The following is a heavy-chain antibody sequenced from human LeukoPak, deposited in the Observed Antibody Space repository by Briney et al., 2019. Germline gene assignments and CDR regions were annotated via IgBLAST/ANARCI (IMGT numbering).Heavy chain of an antibody. J-gene: IGHJ4*02. CDR1: GYTFTSYS. D-gene: IGHD6-13*01. V-gene: IGHV1-18*01. CDR3: ARDGSRKDSTLFDY. Sequence: ASVKVSCKASGYTFTSYSISWVRQAPGQGLEWLGWVRGYNGDTNYAQKIQGRVSMTTDTSTTTAYMELRSLTSDDTAVYYCARDGSRKDSTLFDYLGQGTLVIVSS. CDR2: VRGYNGDT.